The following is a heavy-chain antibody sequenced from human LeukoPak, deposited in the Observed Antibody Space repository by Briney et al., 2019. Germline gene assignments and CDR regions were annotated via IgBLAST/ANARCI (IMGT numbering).Heavy chain of an antibody. Sequence: PGGSLRLSCAASGFTFSDHYMDWVRQAPGKGLEWVGRTRNKANSYTTEYAASVKGRFTISRDDSKNSLYLQMNSLKTEDTAVYYCASPSTTLITMVRGVIVWWFDPWGQGTLVTVSS. V-gene: IGHV3-72*01. J-gene: IGHJ5*02. CDR1: GFTFSDHY. CDR2: TRNKANSYTT. D-gene: IGHD3-10*01. CDR3: ASPSTTLITMVRGVIVWWFDP.